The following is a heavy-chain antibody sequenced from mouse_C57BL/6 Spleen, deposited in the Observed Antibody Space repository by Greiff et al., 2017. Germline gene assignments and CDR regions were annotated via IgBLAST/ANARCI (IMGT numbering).Heavy chain of an antibody. D-gene: IGHD1-1*02. CDR3: TRSVVMDY. V-gene: IGHV1-15*01. CDR2: IDPETGGT. Sequence: VQLQESGAELVRPGASVTLSCKASGYTFTDYEMHWVKQTPVHGLEWIGAIDPETGGTAYNQKFKGKAILTADKSSSTAYMELRSLTSEDSAVYYCTRSVVMDYWGQGTSVTVSS. CDR1: GYTFTDYE. J-gene: IGHJ4*01.